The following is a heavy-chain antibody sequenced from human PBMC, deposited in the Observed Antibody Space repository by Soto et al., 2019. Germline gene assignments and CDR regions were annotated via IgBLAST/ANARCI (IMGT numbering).Heavy chain of an antibody. CDR1: GGSFSGYY. V-gene: IGHV4-34*01. CDR2: INHSGST. J-gene: IGHJ6*03. CDR3: ARGYSYGYQWQRYYYYMDV. D-gene: IGHD5-18*01. Sequence: SETLSLTCAVYGGSFSGYYWSWIRQPPGKGLEWIGEINHSGSTNYNPSLKSRVTISVDTSKNQFSLKLSSVTAADTAVYYCARGYSYGYQWQRYYYYMDVWGKGTTVTVSS.